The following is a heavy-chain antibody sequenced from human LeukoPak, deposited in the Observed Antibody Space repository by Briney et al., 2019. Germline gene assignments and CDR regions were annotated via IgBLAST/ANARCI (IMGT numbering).Heavy chain of an antibody. CDR3: ARNPLPKQQLVPLYYYYMDV. Sequence: SETLSLTCTVSGGSISSSPYYWGWIRQPPGKGLEWIGTIYYSGSTYYNPSLKSRVIISVDTSKNQFSLKLSSVTAADAAVYYCARNPLPKQQLVPLYYYYMDVWGKGTTVTVSS. CDR2: IYYSGST. V-gene: IGHV4-39*01. D-gene: IGHD6-13*01. J-gene: IGHJ6*03. CDR1: GGSISSSPYY.